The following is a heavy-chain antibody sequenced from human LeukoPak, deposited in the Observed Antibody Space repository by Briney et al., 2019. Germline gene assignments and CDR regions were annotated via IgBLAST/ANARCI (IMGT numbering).Heavy chain of an antibody. CDR2: IRYDGSNK. Sequence: AGGSLRLSCAASGFTFSSYGMHWVRQAPGKGLEWVAFIRYDGSNKYYADSVKGRFTISRDNSKNTLYLQMNSLRAEDTAVYYCAKDRRSYYDSSGYFAYWGQGTLVTVSS. D-gene: IGHD3-22*01. CDR1: GFTFSSYG. J-gene: IGHJ4*02. V-gene: IGHV3-30*02. CDR3: AKDRRSYYDSSGYFAY.